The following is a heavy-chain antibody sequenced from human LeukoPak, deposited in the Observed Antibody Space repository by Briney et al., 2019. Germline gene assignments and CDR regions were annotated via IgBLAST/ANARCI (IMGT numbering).Heavy chain of an antibody. J-gene: IGHJ5*02. Sequence: ASVKVSCKASGYTINNIHWVRQAPGQGLEWMGIINPSGGTSYAQKFQGRVTMTRDTSTGTVYMELRGLTSEDTAVYYCARDGDYCVDPWGQGTLVTVSS. CDR1: GYTINN. D-gene: IGHD2/OR15-2a*01. V-gene: IGHV1-46*02. CDR2: INPSGGT. CDR3: ARDGDYCVDP.